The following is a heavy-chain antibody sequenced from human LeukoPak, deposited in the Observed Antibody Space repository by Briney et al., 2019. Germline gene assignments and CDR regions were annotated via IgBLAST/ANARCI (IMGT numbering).Heavy chain of an antibody. V-gene: IGHV3-7*01. CDR3: VRDAWFGESRA. J-gene: IGHJ4*02. D-gene: IGHD3-10*01. CDR1: GFTFSSYW. CDR2: IKQDGSEK. Sequence: GGSLRLSCAASGFTFSSYWMSWVRQPPGKGLEWVANIKQDGSEKYYVDSVKGRFTISRDNAKNSVYLQMNSLRAEDTAVFYCVRDAWFGESRAGGQGTLVTVSS.